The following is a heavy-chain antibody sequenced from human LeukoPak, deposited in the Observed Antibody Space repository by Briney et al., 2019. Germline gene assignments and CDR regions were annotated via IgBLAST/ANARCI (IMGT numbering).Heavy chain of an antibody. CDR2: IIPIFGRA. V-gene: IGHV1-69*13. CDR3: ARFSGYSSVAGYYYYGMDV. J-gene: IGHJ6*02. CDR1: GGTFSSHA. Sequence: ASVKVSCKASGGTFSSHAISWVRQAPGQGLEWMGGIIPIFGRANYAQKFQGRVTITADESTSTAYMELSSQRSEDTAVYYCARFSGYSSVAGYYYYGMDVWGQGTTGTVSS. D-gene: IGHD5-18*01.